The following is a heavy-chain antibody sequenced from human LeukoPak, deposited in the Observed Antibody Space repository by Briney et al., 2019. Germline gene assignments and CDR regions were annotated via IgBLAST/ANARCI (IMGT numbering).Heavy chain of an antibody. CDR2: VGNSGGGR. J-gene: IGHJ4*02. CDR1: GLTFSSFA. Sequence: GWSLRLSCEDSGLTFSSFAMSWVRQAPGKGLEWVSGVGNSGGGRYYADSVQGRFTISRDNSKSTLYLQMTSLRVEDTAIYYCAREGAGDSGRFHSYFDHWGQGILVTVSS. V-gene: IGHV3-23*01. D-gene: IGHD3-16*01. CDR3: AREGAGDSGRFHSYFDH.